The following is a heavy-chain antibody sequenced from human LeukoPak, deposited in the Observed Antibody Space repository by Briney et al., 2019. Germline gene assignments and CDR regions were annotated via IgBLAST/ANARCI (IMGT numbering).Heavy chain of an antibody. D-gene: IGHD5-18*01. CDR1: GFTFSSYA. CDR3: ARDLSGVTGYTYGRGIDY. J-gene: IGHJ4*02. Sequence: GGSLRLSCAASGFTFSSYAMHWVRQAPGKGLEWVAVISYDGSNKYYADSVKGRFTISRDNAKNSLYLQMNSLRAEDTAVYYCARDLSGVTGYTYGRGIDYWGQGTLVTVSS. CDR2: ISYDGSNK. V-gene: IGHV3-30*04.